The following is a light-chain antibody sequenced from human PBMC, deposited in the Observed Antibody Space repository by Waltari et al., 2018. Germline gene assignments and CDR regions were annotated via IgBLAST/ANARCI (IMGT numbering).Light chain of an antibody. CDR3: AAWDDSLNGVV. CDR2: SNN. J-gene: IGLJ2*01. V-gene: IGLV1-44*01. CDR1: SSNLGSNT. Sequence: QSVLTQPPSASGTPGQRVTISCSGISSNLGSNTANWYQQLPGTAPKLLIYSNNQRPSGVPDRFSGSKSGTSASLAISGLQSEDEADYYCAAWDDSLNGVVFGGGTKLTVL.